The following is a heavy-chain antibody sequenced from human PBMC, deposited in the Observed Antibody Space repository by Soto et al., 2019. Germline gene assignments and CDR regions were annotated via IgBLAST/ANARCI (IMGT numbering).Heavy chain of an antibody. D-gene: IGHD6-6*01. CDR1: GFTFDDYA. CDR3: AKSIAARRFDY. CDR2: IRWNSGSI. V-gene: IGHV3-9*01. J-gene: IGHJ4*02. Sequence: EVQLVESGGGLVQPGRSLRLSCAASGFTFDDYAMHWVRQAPGKGLEWVSGIRWNSGSIGYAVSLKGRFTISRDNAKNSLYLQMNSLRAEDTALYYCAKSIAARRFDYWGQGTLVTVSS.